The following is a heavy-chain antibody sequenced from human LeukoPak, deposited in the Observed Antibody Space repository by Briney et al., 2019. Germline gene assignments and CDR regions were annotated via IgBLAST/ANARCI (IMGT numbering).Heavy chain of an antibody. CDR1: GATFSSYA. J-gene: IGHJ4*02. Sequence: SVKLSRKSSGATFSSYAISWVRQAPGQGLEWMGGIIPIFGTANYAQKFQGRVTITTDESTSTAYMELSSLRSEDTAVYYCARQGYGVSYYFDYWGQGTLVTVSS. CDR2: IIPIFGTA. D-gene: IGHD4/OR15-4a*01. V-gene: IGHV1-69*05. CDR3: ARQGYGVSYYFDY.